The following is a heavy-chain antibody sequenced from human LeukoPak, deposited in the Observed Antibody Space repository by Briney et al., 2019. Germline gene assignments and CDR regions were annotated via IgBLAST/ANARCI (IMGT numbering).Heavy chain of an antibody. CDR2: ISWNSGSI. CDR3: AKGPDGIAAAGNYYYYYYMDV. D-gene: IGHD6-13*01. V-gene: IGHV3-9*01. J-gene: IGHJ6*03. Sequence: GRSLRLSCAASGFTFDDYAMHWVRQAPGKGLEWVSGISWNSGSIGYADSVKGRFTISRDNAKNSLYLQMNSLRAEDTALYYCAKGPDGIAAAGNYYYYYYMDVWGKGTTVTVSS. CDR1: GFTFDDYA.